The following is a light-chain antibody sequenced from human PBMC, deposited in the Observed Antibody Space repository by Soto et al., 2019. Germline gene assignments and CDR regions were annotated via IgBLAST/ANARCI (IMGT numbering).Light chain of an antibody. Sequence: DIQLTQSPSFLSASVGDRVTITCRASQGISSSYLAWYQQTPGKAPKILIYAASTLQSGVPSRFSGSVSGTDFTLPISPLQPEDFATYYCQPLNNYPLNFGGGTK. J-gene: IGKJ4*01. V-gene: IGKV1-9*01. CDR1: QGISSSY. CDR3: QPLNNYPLN. CDR2: AAS.